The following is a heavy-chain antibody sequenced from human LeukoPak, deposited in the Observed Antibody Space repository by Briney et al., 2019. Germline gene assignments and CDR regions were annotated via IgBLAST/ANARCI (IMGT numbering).Heavy chain of an antibody. Sequence: PSETLSLTPTLSVGSLSSYYWSSIPPPPRKGLEWIGYIYYSGSTNYDPSFKSRVTISVDTSKYQFSLKLSSVTAADTAVYYCARVSFSYSYGVFDYWGQGTLVTVSS. CDR2: IYYSGST. D-gene: IGHD5-18*01. V-gene: IGHV4-59*01. CDR3: ARVSFSYSYGVFDY. CDR1: VGSLSSYY. J-gene: IGHJ4*02.